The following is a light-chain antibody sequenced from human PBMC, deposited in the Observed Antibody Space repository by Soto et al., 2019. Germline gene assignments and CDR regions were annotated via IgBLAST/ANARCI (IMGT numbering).Light chain of an antibody. CDR1: QSVSSSY. CDR3: QQYGSSPLLT. Sequence: EIVLTPSPGTLSLSPGERATLSCRASQSVSSSYLAWYPQKPGQAPRLLIYGASSRATGIPDRFSGSGSGTDFTLTISRLEPEDFAVYYCQQYGSSPLLTFGGGTKVEIK. CDR2: GAS. J-gene: IGKJ4*02. V-gene: IGKV3-20*01.